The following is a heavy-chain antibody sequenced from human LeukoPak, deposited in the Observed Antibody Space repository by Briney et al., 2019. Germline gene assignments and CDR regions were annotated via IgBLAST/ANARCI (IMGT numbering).Heavy chain of an antibody. V-gene: IGHV1-18*01. CDR2: ISAYNGNT. Sequence: ASVKVSCKASGYTFTSYGISWVRQAPGQGLEWMGWISAYNGNTNYAQKFQGRVTMTTDTSTSTAYMELRSLRSDDTAVYYCARAVDSSGFSPFQHWGQGTLVTVSS. J-gene: IGHJ1*01. CDR1: GYTFTSYG. D-gene: IGHD3-22*01. CDR3: ARAVDSSGFSPFQH.